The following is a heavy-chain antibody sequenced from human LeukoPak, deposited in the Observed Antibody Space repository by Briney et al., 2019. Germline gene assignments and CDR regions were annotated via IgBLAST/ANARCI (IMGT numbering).Heavy chain of an antibody. Sequence: GGSLRLSCAASGFTFSSYAMHWVRQAPGKGLEWVAVISYDGSNKYYADSVKGRFTISRDNSKNTLYLQMNSLRAEDTAVYYCARKSHTYYDYVWGSYDYWGQGTLVTVSS. CDR3: ARKSHTYYDYVWGSYDY. V-gene: IGHV3-30-3*01. CDR1: GFTFSSYA. CDR2: ISYDGSNK. D-gene: IGHD3-16*01. J-gene: IGHJ4*02.